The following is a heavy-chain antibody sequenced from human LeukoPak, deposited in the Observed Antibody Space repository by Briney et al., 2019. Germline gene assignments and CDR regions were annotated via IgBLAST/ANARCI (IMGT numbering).Heavy chain of an antibody. J-gene: IGHJ3*02. D-gene: IGHD6-19*01. CDR1: GFTFSSYS. V-gene: IGHV3-21*01. CDR2: ISSSSSYI. Sequence: PGGSLRLSCAASGFTFSSYSMNWVRQAPGKGLEWVSSISSSSSYIYYADSVKGRFTISRDNAKNSLYLQMNSLRAEDTAVYYCAREPQWPGRTNDAFDIWGQGTMVTVSS. CDR3: AREPQWPGRTNDAFDI.